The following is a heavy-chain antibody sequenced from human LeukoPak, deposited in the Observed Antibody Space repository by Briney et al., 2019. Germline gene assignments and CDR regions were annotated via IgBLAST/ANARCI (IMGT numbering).Heavy chain of an antibody. CDR1: GFIFSNYA. D-gene: IGHD3-10*01. Sequence: GGSLRLSCAASGFIFSNYAMSWGPQGPGKRLECVSTISGGDDTTTYGDSVKRRFTISRDKSNNTVYLQMDSLRVDDTAVYYCAKDLSFLDWFGEPDAFDFWGQGTMVTVSS. CDR2: ISGGDDTT. V-gene: IGHV3-23*01. CDR3: AKDLSFLDWFGEPDAFDF. J-gene: IGHJ3*01.